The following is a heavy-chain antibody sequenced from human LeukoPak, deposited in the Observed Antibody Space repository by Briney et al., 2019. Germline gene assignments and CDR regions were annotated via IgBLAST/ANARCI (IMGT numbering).Heavy chain of an antibody. V-gene: IGHV4-34*01. D-gene: IGHD3-10*01. Sequence: SETLSLTCAVYGGSFSGYYWSWIRQPPGKGLECIGEINHSGSTNYNPSLKSRVTISVDTSKNQFSLKLSSVTAADTAVYYCASPGSGRHAFDIWGQGTMVTVSS. CDR1: GGSFSGYY. J-gene: IGHJ3*02. CDR2: INHSGST. CDR3: ASPGSGRHAFDI.